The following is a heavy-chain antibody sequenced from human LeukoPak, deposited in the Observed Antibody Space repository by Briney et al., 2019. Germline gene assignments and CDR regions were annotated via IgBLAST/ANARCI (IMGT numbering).Heavy chain of an antibody. V-gene: IGHV3-73*01. CDR3: TTILYDSSGYHYFDY. Sequence: GGSLRLSCAASGFTFSGSAMPWVRQASGKGLEWVGRIRSKANSYATAYAASVKGRFTISRDDSKNTAYLQMNSLKTEDTAVYYCTTILYDSSGYHYFDYWGQGTLVTVSS. CDR2: IRSKANSYAT. J-gene: IGHJ4*02. D-gene: IGHD3-22*01. CDR1: GFTFSGSA.